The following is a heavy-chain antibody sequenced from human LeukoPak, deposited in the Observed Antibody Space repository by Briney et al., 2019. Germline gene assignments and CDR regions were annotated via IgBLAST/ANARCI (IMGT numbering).Heavy chain of an antibody. CDR3: TRGPTISETGYFDF. CDR1: GFTISTYG. D-gene: IGHD1-1*01. V-gene: IGHV4-34*01. J-gene: IGHJ4*03. Sequence: GSLRLSCAASGFTISTYGMSWIRQSPGKGLEWIAEIDHRGDTNYNPSVKSRVTISVDTSKSQFSLKVRSLSAADTAVYYCTRGPTISETGYFDFWGQGTLVTVSS. CDR2: IDHRGDT.